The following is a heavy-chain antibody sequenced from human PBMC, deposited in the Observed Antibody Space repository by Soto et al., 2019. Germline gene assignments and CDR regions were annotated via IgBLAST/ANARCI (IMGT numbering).Heavy chain of an antibody. CDR2: IYYTGTT. CDR3: ARHEYVSSSYDLLDV. D-gene: IGHD3-22*01. Sequence: ETLSLTCSVSGGSVTNINYFWAWIRQSPGKGLEWIANIYYTGTTFYNPSLRSRVSMTIDASKNRFSLNLSSVTASDTALYYCARHEYVSSSYDLLDVWGRGTMVTVSS. V-gene: IGHV4-39*01. J-gene: IGHJ3*01. CDR1: GGSVTNINYF.